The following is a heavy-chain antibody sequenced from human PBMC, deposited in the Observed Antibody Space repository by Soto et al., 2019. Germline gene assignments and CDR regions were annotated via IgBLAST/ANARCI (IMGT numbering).Heavy chain of an antibody. CDR3: AKGTGRSSYYYGMDV. V-gene: IGHV3-30*18. CDR2: ISYDGSNK. J-gene: IGHJ6*02. Sequence: QVQLVESGGGVVQPGRSLRLSCAASGFTFSSYGMHWVRQAPGKGLEWVAVISYDGSNKYYADSVKGRFTISRVNSKNTLYLQMNSLRAEDTAVYYCAKGTGRSSYYYGMDVWGQGTTVTVSS. CDR1: GFTFSSYG. D-gene: IGHD2-2*01.